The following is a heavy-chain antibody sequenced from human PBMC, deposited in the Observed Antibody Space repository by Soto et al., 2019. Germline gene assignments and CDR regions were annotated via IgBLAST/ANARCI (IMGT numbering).Heavy chain of an antibody. CDR2: IGAYNGNT. V-gene: IGHV1-18*01. CDR3: ARVGLGYSSRWYSYYFDY. D-gene: IGHD6-13*01. J-gene: IGHJ4*02. Sequence: QVQLVQSGAEVKKPGASVKVSCKASGYTFTSYGISWVRQAPGQGLEWMGWIGAYNGNTNYAQKLQGRVTMNTDTSTSTAYMELRSLRSDDTAVYYCARVGLGYSSRWYSYYFDYWGQGTLVTVSS. CDR1: GYTFTSYG.